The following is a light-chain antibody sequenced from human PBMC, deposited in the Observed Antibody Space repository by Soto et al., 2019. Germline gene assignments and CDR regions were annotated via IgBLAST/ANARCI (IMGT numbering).Light chain of an antibody. J-gene: IGLJ3*02. CDR3: SSYTISNSWV. CDR2: EVS. Sequence: QSALTQPASVSGSPGQSITISCTGTSSDVGGYNYVSWYQQYPGKAPRLMIYEVSNRPSGVSNRFSGSKSGNTASLTISGLQAEDEDDYYCSSYTISNSWVFGGGTKLTVL. CDR1: SSDVGGYNY. V-gene: IGLV2-14*01.